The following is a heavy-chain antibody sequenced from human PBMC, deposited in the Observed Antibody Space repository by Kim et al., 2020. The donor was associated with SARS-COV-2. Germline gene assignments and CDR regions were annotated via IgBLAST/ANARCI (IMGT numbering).Heavy chain of an antibody. CDR2: IWYDGSNK. D-gene: IGHD2-15*01. Sequence: GGSLRLSCAASGFTFSSYGMHWVRQAQGKGLEWVAVIWYDGSNKYYADSVKGRLTISRDNSKNTLYLQMNSLRAEDTAVYYCAKDLARYCSGGSCYFFDYGAREPWSPSPQ. J-gene: IGHJ4*02. CDR1: GFTFSSYG. V-gene: IGHV3-33*06. CDR3: AKDLARYCSGGSCYFFDY.